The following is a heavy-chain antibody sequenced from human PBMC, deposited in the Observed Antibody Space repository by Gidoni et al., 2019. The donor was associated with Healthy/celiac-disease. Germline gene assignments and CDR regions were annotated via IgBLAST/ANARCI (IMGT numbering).Heavy chain of an antibody. CDR1: GFTFSSYW. Sequence: EVQLVESGGGLVQPGGSLRLSCAASGFTFSSYWMSWVRQAPGKGLEWVANIKQDGSEKYYVDSVKGRFTISRDNAKNSLYLQMNSLRAEDTAVYYCARIRSIAARPFDYWGQGTLVTVSS. CDR2: IKQDGSEK. J-gene: IGHJ4*02. V-gene: IGHV3-7*04. CDR3: ARIRSIAARPFDY. D-gene: IGHD6-6*01.